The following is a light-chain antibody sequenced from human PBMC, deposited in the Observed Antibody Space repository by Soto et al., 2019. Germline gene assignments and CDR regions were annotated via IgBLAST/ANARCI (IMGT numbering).Light chain of an antibody. J-gene: IGKJ1*01. Sequence: EIVLTQSPGTLSLSPGERATLSCRASQSVSSSYLAWYQQKPGQAPRLLIYGASSRATGIPDRFSGSGSGTDFTLTISRLEPEDFAVYYCPQYGSSPAGTFGQGTKLDIK. V-gene: IGKV3-20*01. CDR2: GAS. CDR1: QSVSSSY. CDR3: PQYGSSPAGT.